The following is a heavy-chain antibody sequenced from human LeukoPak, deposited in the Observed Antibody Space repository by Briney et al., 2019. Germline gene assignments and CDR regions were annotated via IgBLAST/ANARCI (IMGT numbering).Heavy chain of an antibody. Sequence: GGSLRLSCAASGFTFSSYWMHWVRQAPGKGLVWVSRINSDGSSTSYADSVKGRFTIFRDNAKNTLYLQMNNLRAEDTAVYYCARDRDRAEFYFDYWGQGTLVTVSS. D-gene: IGHD1-14*01. V-gene: IGHV3-74*01. CDR1: GFTFSSYW. CDR3: ARDRDRAEFYFDY. CDR2: INSDGSST. J-gene: IGHJ4*02.